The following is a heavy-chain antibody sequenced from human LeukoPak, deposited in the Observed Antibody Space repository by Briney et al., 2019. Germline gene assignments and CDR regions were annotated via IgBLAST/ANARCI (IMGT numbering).Heavy chain of an antibody. D-gene: IGHD5-18*01. Sequence: PGGSLRLSCAASGFTFDDYAMHWVRQAPRKGLEWVSLISGYGGSTYYADAVKGRFTISRDNSNNSLYLQMNSLRTEDPALYYCAKDIVDTAMGRGGNWFDPWGQGTLVTVSS. CDR3: AKDIVDTAMGRGGNWFDP. J-gene: IGHJ5*02. CDR2: ISGYGGST. V-gene: IGHV3-43*02. CDR1: GFTFDDYA.